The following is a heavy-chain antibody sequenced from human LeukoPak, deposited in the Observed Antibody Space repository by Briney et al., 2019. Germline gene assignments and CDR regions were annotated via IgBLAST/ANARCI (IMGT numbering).Heavy chain of an antibody. CDR1: GDSVSSNSAT. CDR3: ARLGLVASSFDY. D-gene: IGHD2-21*01. V-gene: IGHV6-1*01. CDR2: TYYRSKWYN. Sequence: ASQTLSLTCGISGDSVSSNSATWNWSRQSPSRGLEWLGRTYYRSKWYNDFTVSVKSRRTINLDTSKTRFSLHLDSVTPEDTALYNCARLGLVASSFDYWGQGTLVTVSS. J-gene: IGHJ4*02.